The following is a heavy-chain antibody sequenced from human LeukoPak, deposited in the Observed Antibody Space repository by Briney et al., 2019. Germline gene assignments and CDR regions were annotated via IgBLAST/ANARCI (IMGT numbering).Heavy chain of an antibody. D-gene: IGHD2-8*01. J-gene: IGHJ4*02. CDR2: IYYSGST. Sequence: PSETLSLTCTVSGGSISSGGYSWSWIRQPPGKGLEWIGYIYYSGSTYYNPSLKSRVTISVDTPKNQFSLKLSSVTAADTAVYYCARAPRGSDTLFIVQREYYFDYWGQGTLVTVSS. CDR3: ARAPRGSDTLFIVQREYYFDY. CDR1: GGSISSGGYS. V-gene: IGHV4-30-4*07.